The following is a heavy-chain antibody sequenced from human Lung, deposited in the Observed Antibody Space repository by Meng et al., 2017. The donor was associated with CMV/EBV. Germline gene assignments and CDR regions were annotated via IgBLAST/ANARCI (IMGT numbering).Heavy chain of an antibody. Sequence: GESLKILRTAFWFNFSTYAMRLVRQAPGKGLGWVSGISGSGVSTYYADSVEGRFTISRDNSKNTLYLQMNSLRAENTAIYYCATVLTLGERSDWGQGTLVTVSS. CDR3: ATVLTLGERSD. V-gene: IGHV3-23*01. CDR1: WFNFSTYA. D-gene: IGHD3-16*01. J-gene: IGHJ4*02. CDR2: ISGSGVST.